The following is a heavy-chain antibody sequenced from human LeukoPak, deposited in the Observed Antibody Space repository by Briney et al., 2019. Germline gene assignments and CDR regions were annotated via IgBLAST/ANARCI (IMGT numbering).Heavy chain of an antibody. CDR2: IIPIFGTA. CDR3: ACDFGVVLREWYYMDV. V-gene: IGHV1-69*13. CDR1: GYTFTGYY. Sequence: SVKVSCKASGYTFTGYYMHWVRQAPGQGLEWMGGIIPIFGTANYAQKFQGRVTITADESTSTAYMELSSLRSEDTAVYCCACDFGVVLREWYYMDVWGKGTTVTVSS. D-gene: IGHD3-3*01. J-gene: IGHJ6*03.